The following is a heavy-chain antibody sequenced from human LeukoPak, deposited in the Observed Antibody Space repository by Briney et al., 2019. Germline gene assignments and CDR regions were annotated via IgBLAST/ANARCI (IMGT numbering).Heavy chain of an antibody. J-gene: IGHJ4*02. CDR2: ISSNGGST. CDR1: GFTFSSYP. CDR3: VKERIAAVHARYFDY. D-gene: IGHD6-6*01. V-gene: IGHV3-64D*06. Sequence: GGSLRLSCSASGFTFSSYPMHWVRQAPGKGLEYVSYISSNGGSTYYADSVKGRVTISRDNSKNTLYLQMSSLRAEDTAVYYCVKERIAAVHARYFDYWGQGTLVTVSP.